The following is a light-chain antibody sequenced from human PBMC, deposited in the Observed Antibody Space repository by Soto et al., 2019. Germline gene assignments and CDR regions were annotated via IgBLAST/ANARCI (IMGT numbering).Light chain of an antibody. CDR3: QQYGNSPQT. V-gene: IGKV3-20*01. CDR1: QSVNNNY. Sequence: EIVLTQSPGTLSLSPAERATLSCRASQSVNNNYLAWFQQKPGQAPRLPIDGAPSRATGIPDRFSGSGSGTDFTLTISRLEPEDFAVYYCQQYGNSPQTFGQGTKVEIK. J-gene: IGKJ2*01. CDR2: GAP.